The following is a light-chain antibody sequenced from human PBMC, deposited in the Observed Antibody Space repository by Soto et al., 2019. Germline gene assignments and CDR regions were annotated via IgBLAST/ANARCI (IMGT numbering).Light chain of an antibody. J-gene: IGKJ1*01. CDR2: DAS. CDR1: QSVSSSY. CDR3: QQYNNWPRT. V-gene: IGKV3D-20*02. Sequence: EIMLTQSPGTLSLSQGERATLSCRASQSVSSSYLAWYQQKPGQAPRLLIYDASSRATGIPDRFSGSGSGADFTLTINSLQSEDFAVYYCQQYNNWPRTFGQGTKVDI.